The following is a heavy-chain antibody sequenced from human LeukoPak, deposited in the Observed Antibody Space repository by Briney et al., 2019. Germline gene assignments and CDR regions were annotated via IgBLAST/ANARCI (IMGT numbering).Heavy chain of an antibody. CDR1: GGSFSGYY. V-gene: IGHV4-34*01. Sequence: PSETLSHTCAVYGGSFSGYYWSWIRQPPGKGLEWIGEINHSGATNYNPSLKSRVTISVDTSKNQFSLKLSSVTAADTAVYYCARTSAYYYDSSGYYWGYYFDYWGQGTLVTVSS. CDR3: ARTSAYYYDSSGYYWGYYFDY. D-gene: IGHD3-22*01. J-gene: IGHJ4*02. CDR2: INHSGAT.